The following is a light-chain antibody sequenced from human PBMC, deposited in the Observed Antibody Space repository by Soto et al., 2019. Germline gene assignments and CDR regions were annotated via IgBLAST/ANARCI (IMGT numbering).Light chain of an antibody. CDR3: QQYDKWPRT. Sequence: VMTLSPAAVSVSPGERAALSCMASQSVSTNLAWYQQKPGQPPRLLIYFASTRATAVPARFTAGGSGTEFTLTISSLQSDDLAVYYCQQYDKWPRTFGQGTKVDI. CDR2: FAS. J-gene: IGKJ1*01. V-gene: IGKV3-15*01. CDR1: QSVSTN.